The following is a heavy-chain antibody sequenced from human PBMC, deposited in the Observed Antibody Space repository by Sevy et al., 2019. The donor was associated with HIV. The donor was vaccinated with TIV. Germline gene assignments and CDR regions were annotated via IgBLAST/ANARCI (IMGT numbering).Heavy chain of an antibody. D-gene: IGHD3-9*01. J-gene: IGHJ4*02. CDR2: IYYSGST. CDR1: GDSISSSPYY. CDR3: ARQVGQLRFFDWSPGYFDY. V-gene: IGHV4-39*01. Sequence: SETLSLTCTVSGDSISSSPYYWGWIRQSHGKGLDWIGSIYYSGSTYYNPPLKSRVHISVDTAKNQFSLKLNSVTAADTAVYYCARQVGQLRFFDWSPGYFDYWGQGILVTVSS.